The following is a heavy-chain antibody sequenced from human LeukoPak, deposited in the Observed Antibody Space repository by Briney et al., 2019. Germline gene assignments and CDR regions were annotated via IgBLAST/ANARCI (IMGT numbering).Heavy chain of an antibody. CDR2: ISYDGSNK. D-gene: IGHD1-26*01. J-gene: IGHJ5*02. V-gene: IGHV3-30*04. Sequence: GGSLRLSCAASGFTFSSYAMHWVRQAPGRGLEWVAVISYDGSNKYYADSVKGRFTISRDNSKNTLYLQMNSLRAEDTAVYYCAGSGSHNWFDPWGQGTLVTVSS. CDR1: GFTFSSYA. CDR3: AGSGSHNWFDP.